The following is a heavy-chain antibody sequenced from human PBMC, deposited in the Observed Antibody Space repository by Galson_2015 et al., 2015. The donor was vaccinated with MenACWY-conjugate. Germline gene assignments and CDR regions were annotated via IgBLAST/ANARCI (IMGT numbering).Heavy chain of an antibody. CDR1: GFTFYTYT. Sequence: SLRLSCAASGFTFYTYTMSWVRQSPGKGLEWVAGIYGSGHRDTFYADSVKGRFTISRDESNNLVYLQMTSLRVEDTAVYYCAKDRHPDGVWNFDYWGQRILVTVPS. CDR3: AKDRHPDGVWNFDY. D-gene: IGHD4-17*01. V-gene: IGHV3-23*01. CDR2: IYGSGHRDT. J-gene: IGHJ4*02.